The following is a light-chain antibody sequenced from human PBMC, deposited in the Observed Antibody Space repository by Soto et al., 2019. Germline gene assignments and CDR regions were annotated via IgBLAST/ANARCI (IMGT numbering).Light chain of an antibody. CDR1: QTVSSNY. Sequence: ESALTPSPGTLSLSPGERITLSCRASQTVSSNYLAWYQQKPGQAPRLLIYAASSRAAGIADRFSASESGTDFTLAISRLEPEDSAVYYCQQYGSSPWMYTFGQGTKVEIK. CDR2: AAS. V-gene: IGKV3-20*01. J-gene: IGKJ2*01. CDR3: QQYGSSPWMYT.